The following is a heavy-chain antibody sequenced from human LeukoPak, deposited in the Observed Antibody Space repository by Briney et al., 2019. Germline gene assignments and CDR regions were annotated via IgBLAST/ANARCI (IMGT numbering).Heavy chain of an antibody. Sequence: PGGSLRLSCAASGFTFSSYAMSWVRQAPGKGLEWVSGLSGIGDNTIYADSVKGRFTISRDNSKNTMFLQMNSLRAEDTAVYYCAKELSGGWPFDYWGQGALATVSS. J-gene: IGHJ4*02. V-gene: IGHV3-23*01. CDR2: LSGIGDNT. D-gene: IGHD6-19*01. CDR3: AKELSGGWPFDY. CDR1: GFTFSSYA.